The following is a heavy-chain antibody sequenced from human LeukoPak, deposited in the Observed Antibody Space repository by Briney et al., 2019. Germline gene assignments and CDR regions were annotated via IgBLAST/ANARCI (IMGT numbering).Heavy chain of an antibody. CDR3: AKDSRLGVFDY. CDR1: GFTFSTYW. D-gene: IGHD3-16*01. Sequence: GGSLRLSCSASGFTFSTYWMSWVRQAPGKGLEWVANMRRDGNEIYYLDSVKGRFTISRDNSKNTLYLQMNSLRAEDTAVYYCAKDSRLGVFDYWGQGTLVTVSS. V-gene: IGHV3-7*01. CDR2: MRRDGNEI. J-gene: IGHJ4*02.